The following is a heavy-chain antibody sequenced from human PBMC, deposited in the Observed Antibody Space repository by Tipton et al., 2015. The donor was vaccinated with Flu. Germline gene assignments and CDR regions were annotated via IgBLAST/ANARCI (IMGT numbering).Heavy chain of an antibody. V-gene: IGHV4-59*01. CDR1: GGSISSYY. CDR2: IYYSGST. CDR3: ARDSNGDSLGY. D-gene: IGHD2-21*02. J-gene: IGHJ4*02. Sequence: GLVKPSETLSLTCTVSGGSISSYYWSWIRQPPGKGLEWIGYIYYSGSTNYNPSLKSRVTISVDTSKNQFSLKLSSVTAADTAVYYCARDSNGDSLGYWGQGTLVTVSS.